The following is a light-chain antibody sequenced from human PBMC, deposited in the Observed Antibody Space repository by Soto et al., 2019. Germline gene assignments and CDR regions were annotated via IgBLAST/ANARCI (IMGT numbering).Light chain of an antibody. V-gene: IGLV1-47*01. CDR1: ISNLGSNF. J-gene: IGLJ3*02. Sequence: QSVLTQPPSASGTPGQRVTISCSGSISNLGSNFVFWYQQLPGAAPKLLISRNDQRPSGVPDRFSGSKSGTSASLAISGLRSDDEADYHCAAWDDSLSGVVFGGATKLTVL. CDR2: RND. CDR3: AAWDDSLSGVV.